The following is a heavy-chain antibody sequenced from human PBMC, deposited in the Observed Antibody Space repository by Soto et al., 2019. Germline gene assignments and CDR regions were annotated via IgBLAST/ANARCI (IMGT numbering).Heavy chain of an antibody. Sequence: GGSLRLSCEASGFTFNIRAMSWVRQAPGKGLEWVSMISATGDDAHYADSVKGRFTISRDNSKNTVYLQMNSLRGEDTAVYYCAKEPPGIAAALDWGQGTLVNVSS. J-gene: IGHJ4*02. D-gene: IGHD6-13*01. V-gene: IGHV3-23*01. CDR2: ISATGDDA. CDR1: GFTFNIRA. CDR3: AKEPPGIAAALD.